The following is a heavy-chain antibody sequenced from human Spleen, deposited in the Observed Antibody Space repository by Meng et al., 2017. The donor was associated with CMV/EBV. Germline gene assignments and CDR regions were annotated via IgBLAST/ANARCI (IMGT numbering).Heavy chain of an antibody. CDR2: INPNSGGT. J-gene: IGHJ6*02. D-gene: IGHD2-21*01. CDR1: GYTFTGYR. Sequence: ASVKVSCKASGYTFTGYRMHWVRQAPGQGLEWMGWINPNSGGTNYAQRFQGRVTMTRDTSVSTSFMDLDRLTSDDTAVYYCARERVVVIGIRGFYYDAMDVWGQGTTVTVSS. CDR3: ARERVVVIGIRGFYYDAMDV. V-gene: IGHV1-2*02.